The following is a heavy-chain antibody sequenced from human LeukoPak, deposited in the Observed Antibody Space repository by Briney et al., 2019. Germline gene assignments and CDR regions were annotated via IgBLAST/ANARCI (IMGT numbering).Heavy chain of an antibody. CDR3: ARGPNHSFTFDY. J-gene: IGHJ4*02. CDR1: GYTFTSYA. CDR2: IIPIFGTA. D-gene: IGHD1-14*01. Sequence: ASVKVSCKASGYTFTSYAMHWVRQAPGQRLEWMGGIIPIFGTANYAQKFQGRVAITADESTSTAYMELSSLRSEDTAVYYCARGPNHSFTFDYWGQGTLVTVSS. V-gene: IGHV1-69*13.